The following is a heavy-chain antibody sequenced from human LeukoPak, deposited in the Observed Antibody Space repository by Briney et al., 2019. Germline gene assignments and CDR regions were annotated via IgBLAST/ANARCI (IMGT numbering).Heavy chain of an antibody. J-gene: IGHJ5*02. V-gene: IGHV1-69*05. D-gene: IGHD5-12*01. CDR2: IIPIFGTA. CDR1: GGTFSSYA. Sequence: ASVKVSCKASGGTFSSYAISWVRQAPGQGLEWMGGIIPIFGTANYAQKFQGRVTITTDESTSTAYMELSSLRSEDTAVYYCARDSSGYELAWFDPWGQGTLVTVSS. CDR3: ARDSSGYELAWFDP.